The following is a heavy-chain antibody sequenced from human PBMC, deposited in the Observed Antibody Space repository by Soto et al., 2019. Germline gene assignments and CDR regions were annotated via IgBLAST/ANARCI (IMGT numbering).Heavy chain of an antibody. CDR1: GGSISSSGYY. D-gene: IGHD3-10*01. CDR3: ARFGEIPFDY. CDR2: IYYTGTT. V-gene: IGHV4-39*02. J-gene: IGHJ4*01. Sequence: SETLSLTCTVSGGSISSSGYYWGWIRQPPGKGLEWIGSIYYTGTTYYSPSLKSRVTMSADTSKNHFSLRLSSVTAADTAVYYCARFGEIPFDYWGQGTLVTVSS.